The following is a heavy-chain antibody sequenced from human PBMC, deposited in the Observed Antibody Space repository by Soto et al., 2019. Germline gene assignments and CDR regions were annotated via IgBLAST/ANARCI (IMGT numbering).Heavy chain of an antibody. J-gene: IGHJ4*02. V-gene: IGHV5-51*01. CDR2: IYPGDSDS. Sequence: GESLKISCKGSGFTFTSYWIAWVRQMPGKGLEWMGIIYPGDSDSSYSPSFQGQVTISADKSINTAYLHWSSLKASDTAIYYCAIHEGYCSTTTCSNFDYWGQGTLVTVSS. D-gene: IGHD2-2*01. CDR1: GFTFTSYW. CDR3: AIHEGYCSTTTCSNFDY.